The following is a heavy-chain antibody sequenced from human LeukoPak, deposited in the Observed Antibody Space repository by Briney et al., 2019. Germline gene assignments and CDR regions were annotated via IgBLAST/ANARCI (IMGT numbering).Heavy chain of an antibody. Sequence: GGSLRLSCAASGFTFSTYAMHWVRQAPGKGLEWGAIISSGGSNEFYADSVKGRFTISRDNSKNTLYLQTNSLRAEDTAMFYCARDFGGRGAGSSGFYYYYYYIMDVWGQGTTVTVSS. CDR2: ISSGGSNE. D-gene: IGHD3-22*01. CDR3: ARDFGGRGAGSSGFYYYYYYIMDV. J-gene: IGHJ6*02. CDR1: GFTFSTYA. V-gene: IGHV3-30*01.